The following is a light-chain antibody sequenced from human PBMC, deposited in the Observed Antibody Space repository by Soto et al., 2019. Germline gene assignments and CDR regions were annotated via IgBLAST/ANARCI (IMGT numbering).Light chain of an antibody. V-gene: IGKV2-28*01. Sequence: IVMTQSPLSLPVTPGEPASISCRSSQSLLHSNGYNYLGWYLQKPGQSPQLLIYWGSNRASGVPDRFSGSGSGTDFTLNISRVEADDVGVYYCMQVLHIPIIFGQGTRLEIK. J-gene: IGKJ5*01. CDR1: QSLLHSNGYNY. CDR2: WGS. CDR3: MQVLHIPII.